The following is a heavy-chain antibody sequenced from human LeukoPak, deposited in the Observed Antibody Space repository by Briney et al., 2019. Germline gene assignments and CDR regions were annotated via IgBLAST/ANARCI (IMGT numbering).Heavy chain of an antibody. D-gene: IGHD3-10*01. J-gene: IGHJ4*02. CDR1: GFTVSSNY. V-gene: IGHV3-53*01. Sequence: GGSLRLSCAASGFTVSSNYMSWVRQAPGKGLEWVSVIYSGGSTYYADSVKGRFTISRDNSKNTLYLQMNSLRAEDTAVYYCAKDMATMVRGVIMGWGQGTLVTVSS. CDR3: AKDMATMVRGVIMG. CDR2: IYSGGST.